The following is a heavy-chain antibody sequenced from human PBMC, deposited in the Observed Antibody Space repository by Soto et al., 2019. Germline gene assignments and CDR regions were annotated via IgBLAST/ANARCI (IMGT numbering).Heavy chain of an antibody. CDR3: ARGIVVVPAAKPISYGDYRVFDY. CDR1: GGSISSYY. J-gene: IGHJ4*02. Sequence: PSETLSLTCTFSGGSISSYYWSWIRQPPGKGLEWIGYIYYSGSTNYNPSLKSRVTISVDTSKNQFSLKLSSVTAADTAVYYCARGIVVVPAAKPISYGDYRVFDYWGQGTLVTSPQ. CDR2: IYYSGST. D-gene: IGHD2-2*02. V-gene: IGHV4-59*08.